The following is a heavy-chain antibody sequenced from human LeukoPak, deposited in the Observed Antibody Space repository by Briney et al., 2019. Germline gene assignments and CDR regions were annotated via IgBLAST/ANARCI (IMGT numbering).Heavy chain of an antibody. J-gene: IGHJ5*02. Sequence: PSETLSLTCSVSGGSVSSGRFYWSWIRQPPGKGLEWIGYVSYSGSTNYNPSLKSRVTISVDTPKNQFSLRLSSVTAADTAVYYCAKEFSNCFDPWGQGTLVTVSS. CDR3: AKEFSNCFDP. V-gene: IGHV4-61*01. CDR1: GGSVSSGRFY. CDR2: VSYSGST.